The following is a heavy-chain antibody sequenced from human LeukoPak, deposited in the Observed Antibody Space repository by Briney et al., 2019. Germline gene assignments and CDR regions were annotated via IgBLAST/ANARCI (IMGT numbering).Heavy chain of an antibody. CDR1: GGSISSYY. J-gene: IGHJ3*02. D-gene: IGHD1-26*01. CDR3: ARYTQGGYLRAFDI. Sequence: PSETLSLTCTVSGGSISSYYWSWIRQPPGKGLGWIGYIYYSGSTNYNPSLKSRVTISVDTSKNQFSLKLSSVTAADTAVYYCARYTQGGYLRAFDIWGQGTMVTVSS. V-gene: IGHV4-59*01. CDR2: IYYSGST.